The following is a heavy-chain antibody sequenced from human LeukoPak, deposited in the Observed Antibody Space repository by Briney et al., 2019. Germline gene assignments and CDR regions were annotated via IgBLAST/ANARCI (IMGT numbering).Heavy chain of an antibody. CDR3: ARPRGYCSGCCWYYFDY. V-gene: IGHV1-8*01. CDR1: GYTFTSYD. J-gene: IGHJ4*02. CDR2: MNPNSGNT. D-gene: IGHD2-15*01. Sequence: ASVKVSCKASGYTFTSYDINWVRQATGQGLEWMGWMNPNSGNTGYAQKLQGRVTMTRNTSISTAYMELSSLRSEDTAVYYCARPRGYCSGCCWYYFDYWGQGTLVTVSS.